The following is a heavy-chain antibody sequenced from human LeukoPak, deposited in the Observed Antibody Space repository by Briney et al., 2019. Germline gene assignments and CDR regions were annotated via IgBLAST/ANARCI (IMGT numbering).Heavy chain of an antibody. J-gene: IGHJ6*02. CDR2: INHSGST. CDR1: GGSFSGYY. D-gene: IGHD3-22*01. CDR3: ARGKVVVVITGYYYYYGMDV. Sequence: SETLSLTCAVYGGSFSGYYWSWIRQPPGKGLEWIGEINHSGSTNYNPSLKSQVTISVDTSKNQFSLKLSSVTAADTAVYYCARGKVVVVITGYYYYYGMDVWGQGTTVTVSS. V-gene: IGHV4-34*01.